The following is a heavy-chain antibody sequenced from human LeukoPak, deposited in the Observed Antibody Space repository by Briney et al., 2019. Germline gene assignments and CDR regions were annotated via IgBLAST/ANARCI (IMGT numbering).Heavy chain of an antibody. J-gene: IGHJ4*02. CDR2: ISSSGSTI. V-gene: IGHV3-11*01. Sequence: GGSLRLSCAASGFTFSDYYMSCIRQAPGKGLEWVSYISSSGSTIYYAESVKGRYTISRDNAKNSLYLQMNSLRAEDTAVYYCAISIAVAGLFDYWGEGTLVTVSS. D-gene: IGHD6-19*01. CDR3: AISIAVAGLFDY. CDR1: GFTFSDYY.